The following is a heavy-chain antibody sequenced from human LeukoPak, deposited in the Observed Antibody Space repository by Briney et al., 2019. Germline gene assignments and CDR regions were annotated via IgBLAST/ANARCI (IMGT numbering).Heavy chain of an antibody. CDR2: VYDTGAT. J-gene: IGHJ5*02. Sequence: SEALSLTCTVSGGSISGYYWSWIRQPPGKRLEWIGYVYDTGATNYNPSLNSRFTISIDTSKNQFSLYLSSVTAADTAVYYCARLPLIATTRGGFDPWGQGTLVTVSS. CDR3: ARLPLIATTRGGFDP. V-gene: IGHV4-59*08. CDR1: GGSISGYY. D-gene: IGHD1/OR15-1a*01.